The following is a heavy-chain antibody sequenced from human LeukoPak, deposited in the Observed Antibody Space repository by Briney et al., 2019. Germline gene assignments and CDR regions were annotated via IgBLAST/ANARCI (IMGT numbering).Heavy chain of an antibody. CDR3: ASMGIAAAGLSYYFDY. J-gene: IGHJ4*02. CDR1: GFTFSSYW. Sequence: HPGGSLRLSCAASGFTFSSYWMSWVREAPGKGLEWVANIKQDGSEKHYVDSVKGRFTISRDNAKNSLYLQMNSLRAEDTAVYYCASMGIAAAGLSYYFDYWGQGTLVTVSS. CDR2: IKQDGSEK. V-gene: IGHV3-7*01. D-gene: IGHD6-13*01.